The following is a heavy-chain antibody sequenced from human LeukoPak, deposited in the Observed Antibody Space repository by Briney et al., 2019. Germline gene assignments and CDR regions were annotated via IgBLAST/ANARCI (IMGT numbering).Heavy chain of an antibody. CDR3: ARVSDLWFGGFYYFDY. V-gene: IGHV3-53*01. Sequence: PGGSLRLSCAASGFTVSSNYMSWVRQAPGKGLEWVSVIYSGGSTYYADSVKGRFTISRDNSKNTLYLQMNSLRAEDTAVYYCARVSDLWFGGFYYFDYWGQGTLVTVSS. J-gene: IGHJ4*02. CDR2: IYSGGST. D-gene: IGHD3-10*01. CDR1: GFTVSSNY.